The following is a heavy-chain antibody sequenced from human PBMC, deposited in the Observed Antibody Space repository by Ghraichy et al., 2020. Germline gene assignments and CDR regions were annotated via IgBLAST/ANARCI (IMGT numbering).Heavy chain of an antibody. CDR2: IIPIFGTA. CDR3: ASGGFGVVSNWFDP. Sequence: SVKVSCKASGGTFSSYAISWVRQAPGQGLEWMGGIIPIFGTANYAQKFQGRVTITADESTSTAYMELSSLRSEDTAVYYCASGGFGVVSNWFDPWGQGTLVTVSS. CDR1: GGTFSSYA. J-gene: IGHJ5*02. V-gene: IGHV1-69*13. D-gene: IGHD3-3*01.